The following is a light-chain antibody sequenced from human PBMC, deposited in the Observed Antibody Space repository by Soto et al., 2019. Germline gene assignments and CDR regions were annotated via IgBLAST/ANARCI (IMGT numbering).Light chain of an antibody. J-gene: IGLJ1*01. CDR2: EVF. CDR1: RSDVGGYNY. V-gene: IGLV2-8*01. CDR3: SSYAGSDIYV. Sequence: QSALTQPPSASGSPGQSVTISCTGTRSDVGGYNYVSWYQQHPGKAPKLIIYEVFKRPSGVPDRFSGYKSGNTASLTVSGLQADDEADYYCSSYAGSDIYVFGTGTKLTV.